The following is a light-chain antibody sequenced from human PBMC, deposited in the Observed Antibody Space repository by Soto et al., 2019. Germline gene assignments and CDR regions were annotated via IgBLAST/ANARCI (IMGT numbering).Light chain of an antibody. CDR1: SSDVGGSNY. J-gene: IGLJ1*01. Sequence: QSALTQPASVSGSPGQSITISCTGTSSDVGGSNYVSWYQQHPGKAPKLMIYDVSNRPSGVSNRFSGSKSGNTASLTISGLQAEDEADYYCGSYTSSSTLYVLGTGTKLTVL. CDR3: GSYTSSSTLYV. CDR2: DVS. V-gene: IGLV2-14*01.